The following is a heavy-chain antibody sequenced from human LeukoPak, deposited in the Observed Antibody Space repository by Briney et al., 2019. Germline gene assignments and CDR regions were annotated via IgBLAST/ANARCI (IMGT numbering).Heavy chain of an antibody. J-gene: IGHJ6*02. Sequence: GGSLRLSCAASGFTVSSDYMSWVRQAPGKGLEWVSAISGSGGSTYYADSVKGRFTISRDNSKNTLYLQMNSLRAEDTAVYYCAKDTVAEAYYDITPGLHGMDVWGQGTTVTVSS. V-gene: IGHV3-23*01. D-gene: IGHD3-9*01. CDR1: GFTVSSDY. CDR3: AKDTVAEAYYDITPGLHGMDV. CDR2: ISGSGGST.